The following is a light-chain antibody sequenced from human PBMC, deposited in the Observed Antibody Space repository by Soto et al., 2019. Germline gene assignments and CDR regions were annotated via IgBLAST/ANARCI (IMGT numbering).Light chain of an antibody. CDR2: YDD. Sequence: SYVLTQPPSVSVAPGQTATITCGGDNIGSKIVHWYQHNPGQAPVLVVHYDDDRPSGIPERFSGSNSGQTATLTISRVEAGNEADYYCQVWVGPSERIFGGGTKLTVL. J-gene: IGLJ2*01. CDR1: NIGSKI. V-gene: IGLV3-21*02. CDR3: QVWVGPSERI.